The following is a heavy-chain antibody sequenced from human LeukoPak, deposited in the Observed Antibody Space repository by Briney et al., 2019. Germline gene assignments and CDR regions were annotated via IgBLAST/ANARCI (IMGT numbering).Heavy chain of an antibody. CDR3: ARDREAHLVMDV. J-gene: IGHJ6*03. CDR2: INPSGGST. Sequence: GASVKVSCKASGYTFTSYYMHWVRQAPGQGLEWMGIINPSGGSTSYAQKFQGRVTMTRDTSSSTVYMELSSLRSEDTAVYYCARDREAHLVMDVWGKGTTVTVSS. D-gene: IGHD1-26*01. V-gene: IGHV1-46*01. CDR1: GYTFTSYY.